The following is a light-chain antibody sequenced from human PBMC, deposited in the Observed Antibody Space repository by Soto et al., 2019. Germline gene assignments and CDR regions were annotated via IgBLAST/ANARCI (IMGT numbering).Light chain of an antibody. CDR3: QQRSTWPLN. Sequence: EIVLTQSPATLSLSPGERATLSCRASQSISSHLAWYQQKPGQTPRLLMYGASNSAPAVPARFSGSGSGTDFTLSTTSLETEDVAVYECQQRSTWPLNVGGVTKVEIK. CDR1: QSISSH. CDR2: GAS. J-gene: IGKJ4*01. V-gene: IGKV3-11*01.